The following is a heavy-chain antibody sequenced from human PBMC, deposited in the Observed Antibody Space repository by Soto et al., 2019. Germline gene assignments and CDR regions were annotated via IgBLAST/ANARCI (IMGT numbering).Heavy chain of an antibody. CDR1: GFTFSSYA. V-gene: IGHV3-23*01. Sequence: GGSLRLSCVASGFTFSSYAMGWVRQAPGKGLEWVSAIRDTGANTYYADSVKGRFTVSRDNSKNTLYLQMNSLRAEDTAVYYCAKYGLSTIGLFDYWGQGTLVTVPQ. CDR3: AKYGLSTIGLFDY. J-gene: IGHJ4*02. D-gene: IGHD5-12*01. CDR2: IRDTGANT.